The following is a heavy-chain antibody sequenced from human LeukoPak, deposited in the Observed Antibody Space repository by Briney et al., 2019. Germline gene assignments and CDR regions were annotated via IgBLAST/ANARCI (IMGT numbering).Heavy chain of an antibody. D-gene: IGHD3-16*01. CDR3: AKDHVEGSWGDYYYYYMDV. V-gene: IGHV3-30*02. CDR1: GFSFGRHG. Sequence: GGSLRLSCAAVGFSFGRHGMHWVRQAPGKGLEGVSFIRYDGSNKYYADSVQGRFTISRDNSNNTVYLYMNSVRTEDTAVYYCAKDHVEGSWGDYYYYYMDVWGKGTTVTISS. J-gene: IGHJ6*03. CDR2: IRYDGSNK.